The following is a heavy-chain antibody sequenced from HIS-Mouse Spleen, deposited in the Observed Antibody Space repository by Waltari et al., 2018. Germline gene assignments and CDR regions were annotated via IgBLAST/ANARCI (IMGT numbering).Heavy chain of an antibody. CDR2: PNSGGT. Sequence: PNSGGTNYAQKFQGRVTMTRDTSISTAYMELSRLRSDDTAVYYCARDRGYDILTGYYDAFDIWGQGTMVTVSS. CDR3: ARDRGYDILTGYYDAFDI. J-gene: IGHJ3*02. V-gene: IGHV1-2*02. D-gene: IGHD3-9*01.